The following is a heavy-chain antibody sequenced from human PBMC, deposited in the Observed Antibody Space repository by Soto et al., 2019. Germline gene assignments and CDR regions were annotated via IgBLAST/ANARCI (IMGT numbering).Heavy chain of an antibody. CDR3: ARGVDNGVDV. CDR1: GYTFTSYD. V-gene: IGHV1-8*01. Sequence: QVQLVQSGAEVTKTGASVKVSCKASGYTFTSYDINWVRQATGQGLEWMGWMSPNSGATGYAQKFQGRVTMTRDTSISTVYMELSNLRSEDTAIYYCARGVDNGVDVWGQGSTVTVSS. D-gene: IGHD2-8*01. CDR2: MSPNSGAT. J-gene: IGHJ6*02.